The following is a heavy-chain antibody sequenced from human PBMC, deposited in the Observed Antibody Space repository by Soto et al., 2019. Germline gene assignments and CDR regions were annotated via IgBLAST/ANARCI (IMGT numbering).Heavy chain of an antibody. CDR3: ARGFQSFDI. CDR1: GFTFSDHY. J-gene: IGHJ3*02. V-gene: IGHV3-72*01. CDR2: SRNKASGYTT. Sequence: EVQLVESGGGLVQPGGSLRLSCAASGFTFSDHYMDWVRQAPGKGLEWIARSRNKASGYTTVYAASVRGKFTISRDDSRRSSYLQMNSLNTEDTAVYYCARGFQSFDIWGRGTVVTVSS.